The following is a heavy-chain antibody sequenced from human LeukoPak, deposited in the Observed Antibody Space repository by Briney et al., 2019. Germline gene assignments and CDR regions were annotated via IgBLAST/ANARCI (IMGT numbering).Heavy chain of an antibody. Sequence: GGSLRLSCAASGFTFSDYYMSWIRQAPGKGLEWVSYISSSGSTIYYADSVKGRFTISRDNAKNSLYLQMNSLRAEDTAVYYCARAGYSSSWYFGGDAFDIWGQGTMVTVSS. V-gene: IGHV3-11*04. CDR2: ISSSGSTI. CDR1: GFTFSDYY. J-gene: IGHJ3*02. D-gene: IGHD6-13*01. CDR3: ARAGYSSSWYFGGDAFDI.